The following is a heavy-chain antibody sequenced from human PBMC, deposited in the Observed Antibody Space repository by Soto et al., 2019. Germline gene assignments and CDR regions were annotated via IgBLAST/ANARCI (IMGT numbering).Heavy chain of an antibody. D-gene: IGHD1-26*01. J-gene: IGHJ4*02. V-gene: IGHV3-66*01. CDR2: IYSGGST. CDR3: GRDKAVGATDC. Sequence: EVQLVESGGGLVQPGVSLRLSCAASGFTVSSNYMSWVRQAPGKGLEWVAVIYSGGSTYYADSVKGRFIISRDNSENTLFLQMNSLRAEDTAVYYCGRDKAVGATDCWGQGTLVTVS. CDR1: GFTVSSNY.